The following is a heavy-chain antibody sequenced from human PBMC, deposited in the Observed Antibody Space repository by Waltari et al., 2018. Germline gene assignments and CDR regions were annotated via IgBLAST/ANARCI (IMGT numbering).Heavy chain of an antibody. J-gene: IGHJ5*02. Sequence: QVHLVQSGAEVKKPGASVKVPCKTSGYTFTGYYIQWTRQAPGQGLEWMGWIHPNSGGTKFAQKFQGRVTMTRDTSISTAYMELSSLRSDDTAVYYCAKDNNPDSIKGGNWFDPWGQGTLVTVSS. CDR3: AKDNNPDSIKGGNWFDP. CDR1: GYTFTGYY. V-gene: IGHV1-2*02. CDR2: IHPNSGGT.